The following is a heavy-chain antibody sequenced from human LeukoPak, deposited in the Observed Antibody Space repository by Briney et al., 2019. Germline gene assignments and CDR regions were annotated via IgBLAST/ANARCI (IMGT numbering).Heavy chain of an antibody. D-gene: IGHD6-13*01. J-gene: IGHJ5*02. CDR3: ARDRGVAAAGLLDP. Sequence: GASVKVSCKSSGYTFSYYYIHWVRQAPGRGLEWIGWINPNNGDTNYAQSFQGRVTLTRDTSSTTVYMELTRLTSDDTAVFYCARDRGVAAAGLLDPWGQGTLVTVSS. V-gene: IGHV1-2*02. CDR2: INPNNGDT. CDR1: GYTFSYYY.